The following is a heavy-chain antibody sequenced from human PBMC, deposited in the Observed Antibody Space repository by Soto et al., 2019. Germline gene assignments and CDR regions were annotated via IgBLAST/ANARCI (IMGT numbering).Heavy chain of an antibody. J-gene: IGHJ5*02. Sequence: QVQLQESGPGLVKPSQTLSLTCTVSGGSISSGGYYWSWIRQHPGKGLEWIGYIYYSGSTYYNPSLKGRVTITVDTSKNPSSLKLSSVTAADTAVYYCARAVVVPAAKSVSYGFDPWGQGTLVTVSS. CDR2: IYYSGST. D-gene: IGHD2-2*01. V-gene: IGHV4-31*03. CDR3: ARAVVVPAAKSVSYGFDP. CDR1: GGSISSGGYY.